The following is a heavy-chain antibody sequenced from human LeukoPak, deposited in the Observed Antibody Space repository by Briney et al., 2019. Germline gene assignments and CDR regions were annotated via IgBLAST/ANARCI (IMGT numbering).Heavy chain of an antibody. Sequence: GGSLRLSCAASGFTFSSYAMHWVRQAPGKGLEWVAVISYDGSNKYYADSVKGRFTISRDNSKNTLYLQMNSLRAEDTAVYYCARSSEGNTAMGTTFDYWGQGTLVTVSS. CDR1: GFTFSSYA. J-gene: IGHJ4*02. D-gene: IGHD5-18*01. CDR2: ISYDGSNK. CDR3: ARSSEGNTAMGTTFDY. V-gene: IGHV3-30-3*01.